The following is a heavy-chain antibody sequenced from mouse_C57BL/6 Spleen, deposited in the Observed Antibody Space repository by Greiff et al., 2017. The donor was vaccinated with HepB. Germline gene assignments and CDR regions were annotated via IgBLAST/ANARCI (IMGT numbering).Heavy chain of an antibody. CDR1: GYAFSSSW. D-gene: IGHD1-1*01. Sequence: VQLQQSGPELVKPGASVKISCKASGYAFSSSWMNWVKQRPGKGLEWIGRIYPGDGDTNYNGKFKGKATLTADKSSSTAYMQLSSLTSEDSAVYFCDYYGSSYDYAMDYWGQGTSVTVSS. CDR2: IYPGDGDT. CDR3: DYYGSSYDYAMDY. J-gene: IGHJ4*01. V-gene: IGHV1-82*01.